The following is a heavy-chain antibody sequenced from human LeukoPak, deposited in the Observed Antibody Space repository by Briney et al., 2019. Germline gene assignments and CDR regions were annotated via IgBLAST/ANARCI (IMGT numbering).Heavy chain of an antibody. CDR3: ARIPMVRGLRGGDYFDY. D-gene: IGHD3-10*01. V-gene: IGHV2-5*02. Sequence: SGPTLVNPTQTLTLTCTFSGFSLSTSGMGVGWIRQPPVKALEWLALIYRDDDKRYSPSRKSRHTITKDTSKNQVVLTVTNMDPVDTATYYCARIPMVRGLRGGDYFDYWGQGTLVTVSS. CDR1: GFSLSTSGMG. CDR2: IYRDDDK. J-gene: IGHJ4*02.